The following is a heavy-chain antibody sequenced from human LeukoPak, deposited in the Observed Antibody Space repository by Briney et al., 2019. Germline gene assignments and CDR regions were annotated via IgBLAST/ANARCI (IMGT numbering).Heavy chain of an antibody. J-gene: IGHJ4*02. D-gene: IGHD4-23*01. V-gene: IGHV3-69-1*01. CDR1: GFTFTDYT. CDR2: ISTSSNI. CDR3: ARDRSYVGFDY. Sequence: PGGSLRLSCAASGFTFTDYTINWVRQAPGKGLEWVSSISTSSNIYYADSVKGRFTVSRDNAKNSVYLQTNSLRAEDTAVYYYARDRSYVGFDYWGQGTLVTVSS.